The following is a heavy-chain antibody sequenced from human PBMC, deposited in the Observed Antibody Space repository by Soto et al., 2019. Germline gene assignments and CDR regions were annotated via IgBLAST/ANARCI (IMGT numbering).Heavy chain of an antibody. D-gene: IGHD6-19*01. V-gene: IGHV5-51*01. J-gene: IGHJ6*02. CDR1: GYSFTSYW. CDR3: ARHHLGAVAGTDYYYGMDV. Sequence: GASLKISCKGSGYSFTSYWIGWVRQMPGKGLEWTGIIYPGDSDTRYSPSFQGQVTISADKSISTAYLQWSSLKASDTAMYYCARHHLGAVAGTDYYYGMDVWGQGTTVTVSS. CDR2: IYPGDSDT.